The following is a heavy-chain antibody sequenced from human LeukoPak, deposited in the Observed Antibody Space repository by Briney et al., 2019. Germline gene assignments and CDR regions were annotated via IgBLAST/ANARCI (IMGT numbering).Heavy chain of an antibody. V-gene: IGHV3-74*03. D-gene: IGHD6-19*01. CDR3: ARARWSSTGWFLGY. CDR2: VNPQGSGT. J-gene: IGHJ4*02. CDR1: GFTFSSYW. Sequence: PGGSLRLSCAASGFTFSSYWMHWVRQAPGKGLVWVSRVNPQGSGTTYTDSVKGRFTVSRDNAKDALHLQIDNLRAEDTAVYYCARARWSSTGWFLGYWGQGTLVTVSS.